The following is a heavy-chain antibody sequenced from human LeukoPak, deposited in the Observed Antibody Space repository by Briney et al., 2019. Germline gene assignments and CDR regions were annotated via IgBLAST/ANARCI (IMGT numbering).Heavy chain of an antibody. CDR2: IYYHGSS. Sequence: SETLSLTCTVSGGSINNYYWSWIRQPPGKGQEWIGYIYYHGSSNYNPSLKSRVTFSVDTSKNQFSLKLNSVTAADTAVYYCARGGDYGDLRYFDYWGRGTLVTVSS. D-gene: IGHD4-17*01. J-gene: IGHJ4*02. CDR3: ARGGDYGDLRYFDY. CDR1: GGSINNYY. V-gene: IGHV4-59*01.